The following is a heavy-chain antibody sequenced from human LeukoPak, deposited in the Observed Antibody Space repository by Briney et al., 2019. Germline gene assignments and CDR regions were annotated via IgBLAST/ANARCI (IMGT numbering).Heavy chain of an antibody. CDR1: GFTFSSYE. CDR3: ASSLEPADILLVSFAY. V-gene: IGHV3-48*03. J-gene: IGHJ4*02. D-gene: IGHD2-2*01. CDR2: ISSSGSTI. Sequence: PGGSLRLSCAASGFTFSSYEMNWVRQAPGKGLEWVSYISSSGSTIYYADSVKGRFTISRNNAENSLYLQMNSLRAEDTAVYYCASSLEPADILLVSFAYWGQGTLVTVSP.